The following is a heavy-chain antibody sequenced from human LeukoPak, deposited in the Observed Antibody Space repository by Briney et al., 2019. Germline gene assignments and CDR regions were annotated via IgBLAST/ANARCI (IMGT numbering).Heavy chain of an antibody. V-gene: IGHV5-51*01. CDR2: IYPGDSDT. D-gene: IGHD3-3*01. Sequence: GESLKISCKASGYDFITYWIGWVRQMPGKGLEWMGIIYPGDSDTRYNPSFQGQVTISADKSITTAYLQWSRLKASDTAIYYCARAYEGGLRRDFRGQGTLVTVSS. CDR3: ARAYEGGLRRDF. J-gene: IGHJ4*02. CDR1: GYDFITYW.